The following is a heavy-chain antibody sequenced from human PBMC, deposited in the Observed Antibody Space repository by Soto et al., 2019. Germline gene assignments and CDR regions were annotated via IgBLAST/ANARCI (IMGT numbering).Heavy chain of an antibody. D-gene: IGHD5-12*01. V-gene: IGHV1-69*18. CDR1: GGTFRNYA. Sequence: QMQLVQSGAEVKKPGSSVRVSCRASGGTFRNYAISWVRQAPGQGLEWMGRIIPIFRTTHYAQKFQGRVTITADESANTAYMEQSSLRSEGTAVYYCARGGPEMATIGSFDYWGQGTLVTVSS. CDR3: ARGGPEMATIGSFDY. CDR2: IIPIFRTT. J-gene: IGHJ4*02.